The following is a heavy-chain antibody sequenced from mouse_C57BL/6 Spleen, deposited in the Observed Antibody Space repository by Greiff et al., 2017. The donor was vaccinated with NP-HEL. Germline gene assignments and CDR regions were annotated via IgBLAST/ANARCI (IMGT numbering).Heavy chain of an antibody. V-gene: IGHV1-9*01. CDR3: ARYLMITSFAY. Sequence: QVQLQQSGAELMKPGASVKLSCKATGYTFTGYWIEWVKQRPGHGLEWIVEILPGSGSTNYNEKFKGKATFTADTSSNTAYMQLSSLTTEDSAIYYCARYLMITSFAYWGQGTLVTVSA. D-gene: IGHD2-4*01. CDR1: GYTFTGYW. J-gene: IGHJ3*01. CDR2: ILPGSGST.